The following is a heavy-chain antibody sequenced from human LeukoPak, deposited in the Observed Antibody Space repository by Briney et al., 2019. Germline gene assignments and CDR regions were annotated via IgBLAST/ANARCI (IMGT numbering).Heavy chain of an antibody. CDR1: GGSISSGGYY. CDR2: IYYSGST. V-gene: IGHV4-31*03. D-gene: IGHD6-13*01. Sequence: SQTLFLTCTVSGGSISSGGYYWSWIRQHPGKGLEWIGYIYYSGSTYYNPSLKSRVTISVDTSKNQFSLKLSSVTAADTAVYYCARGLYEAAAGNYWFDPWGQGTLVTVSS. J-gene: IGHJ5*02. CDR3: ARGLYEAAAGNYWFDP.